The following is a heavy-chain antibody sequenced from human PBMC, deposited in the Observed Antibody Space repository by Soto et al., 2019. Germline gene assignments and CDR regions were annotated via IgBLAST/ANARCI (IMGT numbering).Heavy chain of an antibody. D-gene: IGHD3-10*01. CDR3: ANHLWVGEFDY. CDR2: ISGSGGST. V-gene: IGHV3-23*01. Sequence: EVQLLESGGGLVQPGGSLRLSCAASGFTFSSYAMSWVRQAPGKGLEWVSAISGSGGSTYYADSVKGRFTISRDNSKNTRYLQMNSLRAEDTAAYYCANHLWVGEFDYWGQGTLVTVSS. CDR1: GFTFSSYA. J-gene: IGHJ4*02.